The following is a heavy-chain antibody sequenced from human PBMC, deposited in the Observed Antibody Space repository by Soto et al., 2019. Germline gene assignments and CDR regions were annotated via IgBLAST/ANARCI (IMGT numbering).Heavy chain of an antibody. D-gene: IGHD5-12*01. CDR3: ARDVRLSDGYNWGDAFVI. CDR1: GFTFSSYA. V-gene: IGHV3-30-3*01. Sequence: QVQLVESGGGVVQPGRSLRLSCAASGFTFSSYAMHWVRQAPGKGLEWVAVISYDGSNKYYADSVKGRFTISRDNSKNTLYLQMNSLRAEDTAVYYCARDVRLSDGYNWGDAFVIWGQGTMVTVSS. J-gene: IGHJ3*02. CDR2: ISYDGSNK.